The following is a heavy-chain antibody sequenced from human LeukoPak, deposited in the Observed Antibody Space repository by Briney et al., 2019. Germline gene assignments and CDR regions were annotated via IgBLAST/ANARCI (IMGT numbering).Heavy chain of an antibody. V-gene: IGHV3-23*01. Sequence: HTGGSLRLSCVASGFTFNNYAMNWIRQAPGKGLEWVSAISGSGGSTYYADSVKGRFTISRDNSKNTLYLQMNSLRAEDTAVYYCAKDLRFGEFASTNNYWGQGTLVTVSS. CDR1: GFTFNNYA. J-gene: IGHJ4*02. CDR3: AKDLRFGEFASTNNY. CDR2: ISGSGGST. D-gene: IGHD3-10*01.